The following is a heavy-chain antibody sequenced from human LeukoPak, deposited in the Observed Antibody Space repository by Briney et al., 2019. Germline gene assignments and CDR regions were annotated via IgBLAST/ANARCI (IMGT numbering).Heavy chain of an antibody. J-gene: IGHJ4*02. CDR3: ARLRGYDSDY. Sequence: GASLQISCKGSGYSFTSYWISWGRQMPGKGLEWMGRIDPSDSYTNYSPSFQGHVTISADKSISTAYLQWSSLKASDTAVYYCARLRGYDSDYWGQGTLVTVSS. CDR1: GYSFTSYW. D-gene: IGHD5-12*01. V-gene: IGHV5-10-1*01. CDR2: IDPSDSYT.